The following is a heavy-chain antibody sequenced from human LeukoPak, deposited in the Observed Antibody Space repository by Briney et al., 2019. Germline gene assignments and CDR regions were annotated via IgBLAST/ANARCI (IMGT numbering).Heavy chain of an antibody. V-gene: IGHV4-4*02. D-gene: IGHD6-13*01. Sequence: PSQSRSPTSAVFGGSIGSSNCWCWVRQPPGKGREGIGEINHIGRTNYSPSRTSRASLSVDKPTNQLSLKLSSVIAAGPAVTDRARDWAADTLRYFDLWGRGTLVTVSS. CDR1: GGSIGSSNC. J-gene: IGHJ2*01. CDR2: INHIGRT. CDR3: ARDWAADTLRYFDL.